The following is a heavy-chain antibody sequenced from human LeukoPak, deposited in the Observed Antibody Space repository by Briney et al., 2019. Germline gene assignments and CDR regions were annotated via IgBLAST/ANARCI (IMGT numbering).Heavy chain of an antibody. CDR3: ARAPGWLRALGFDY. V-gene: IGHV3-21*01. CDR2: ISRSSSYI. CDR1: EFTFSSYS. D-gene: IGHD5-12*01. J-gene: IGHJ4*02. Sequence: PGGSLRLSCAASEFTFSSYSMNWVRQAPGKGLEWVSSISRSSSYIYYADSVKGRFTISRDNAKNSLYLQMNSLRAEDTAVYYCARAPGWLRALGFDYWGQGTLVTVSS.